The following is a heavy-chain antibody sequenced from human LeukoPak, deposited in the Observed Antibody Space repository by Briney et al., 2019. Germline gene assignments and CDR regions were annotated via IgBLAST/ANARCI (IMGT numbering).Heavy chain of an antibody. CDR2: IYTSGST. CDR3: ARVIGNWFDP. J-gene: IGHJ5*02. D-gene: IGHD3-22*01. CDR1: GGSISSSSYY. Sequence: SETLSLTCTVSGGSISSSSYYWSWIRQPAGKGLEWIGRIYTSGSTNYNPSLKSRVTMSVDTSKNQFSLKLSSVTAADTAVYYCARVIGNWFDPWGQGTLVTVSS. V-gene: IGHV4-61*02.